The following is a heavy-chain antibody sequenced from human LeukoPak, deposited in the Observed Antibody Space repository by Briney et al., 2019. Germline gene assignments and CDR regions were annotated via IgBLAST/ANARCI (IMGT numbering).Heavy chain of an antibody. D-gene: IGHD1-26*01. V-gene: IGHV3-23*01. Sequence: GGSLRLSCAASGFTFSSYAMSWVRQAPGKGLEWVSTISGSGDTTYYADSVKGRFTISRDNSKNTLYLQMSSLRAEDTAVYYCAKLDGRGGAFDIWGQGTMVTVSS. CDR1: GFTFSSYA. CDR2: ISGSGDTT. J-gene: IGHJ3*02. CDR3: AKLDGRGGAFDI.